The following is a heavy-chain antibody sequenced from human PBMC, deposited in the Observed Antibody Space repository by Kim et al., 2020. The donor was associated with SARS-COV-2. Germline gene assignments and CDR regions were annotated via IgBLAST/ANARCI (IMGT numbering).Heavy chain of an antibody. J-gene: IGHJ3*02. D-gene: IGHD4-17*01. CDR1: GFTLSSYE. Sequence: GGSLRLSCAVSGFTLSSYEMNWVRQAPGKGLEWVSYINRSGSSKHYADSVKGRFTISRDNAKNSLYLQMNSLRAEDTAVYYCAREVTTTPDAFDIWGQGTLVTVSS. CDR3: AREVTTTPDAFDI. CDR2: INRSGSSK. V-gene: IGHV3-48*03.